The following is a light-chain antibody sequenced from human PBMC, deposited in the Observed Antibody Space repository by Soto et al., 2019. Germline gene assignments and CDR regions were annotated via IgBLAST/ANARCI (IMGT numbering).Light chain of an antibody. Sequence: EILLTQSPATLSLSPGDRATITCRASQSVSSYLAWYQQKPGQAPRLLIYEASNGATGIPARFSGSGSVTDFTLTMSSLEPDDFAFYYCQQRSNWPPITFGQRTRMEIK. CDR2: EAS. CDR1: QSVSSY. CDR3: QQRSNWPPIT. V-gene: IGKV3-11*01. J-gene: IGKJ5*01.